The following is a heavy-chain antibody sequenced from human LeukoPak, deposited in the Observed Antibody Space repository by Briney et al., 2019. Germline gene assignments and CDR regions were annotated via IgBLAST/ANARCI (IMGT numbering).Heavy chain of an antibody. V-gene: IGHV4-39*01. CDR2: IYYSGST. Sequence: SETLSLTCIVSGGSISSRSYYWDWIRQPPGKGLEWIGSIYYSGSTYYNPSLKSRVTISVDTPKNQFSLKLSSVTAADTAVYYCARHADRDGYNYDYWGQGTLVTVSS. CDR1: GGSISSRSYY. D-gene: IGHD5-24*01. J-gene: IGHJ4*02. CDR3: ARHADRDGYNYDY.